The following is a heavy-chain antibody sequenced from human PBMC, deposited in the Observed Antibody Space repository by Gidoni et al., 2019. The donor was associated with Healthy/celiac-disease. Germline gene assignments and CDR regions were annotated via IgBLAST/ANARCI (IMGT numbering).Heavy chain of an antibody. V-gene: IGHV3-23*01. CDR3: AKNLAAAVADY. D-gene: IGHD6-19*01. CDR2: IRGSGGST. CDR1: GFTFSSYA. J-gene: IGHJ4*02. Sequence: EVQMLESGGGVVQPGGSLRLSCAASGFTFSSYAMSWVRQAPGKGLACVSAIRGSGGSTYYAYSVKGRFTTSRDNSKNTLYLQMNSLRAEDTAVYYCAKNLAAAVADYWGQGTLVTVSS.